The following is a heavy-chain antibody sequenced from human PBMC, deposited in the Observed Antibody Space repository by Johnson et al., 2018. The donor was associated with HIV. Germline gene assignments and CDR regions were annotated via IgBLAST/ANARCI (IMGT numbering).Heavy chain of an antibody. CDR1: RFTFRSYG. CDR3: ARELGEDDCYDSGGDAFDI. Sequence: QVQLVESGGGVVQPGRSLRFSRAASRFTFRSYGMHSVRQAPGKGLEWVALISYDGGIKYDADSVKGRSTISRDNTKNTLYLQMNSLRPEDTAVDYWARELGEDDCYDSGGDAFDIWGQGTMVTVSS. D-gene: IGHD3-22*01. CDR2: ISYDGGIK. J-gene: IGHJ3*02. V-gene: IGHV3-30*19.